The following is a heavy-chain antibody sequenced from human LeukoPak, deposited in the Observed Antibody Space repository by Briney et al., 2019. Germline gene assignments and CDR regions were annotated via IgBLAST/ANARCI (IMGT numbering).Heavy chain of an antibody. CDR1: GFTFSSYA. V-gene: IGHV3-23*01. J-gene: IGHJ4*02. CDR2: ISGSGGNT. D-gene: IGHD2-21*02. CDR3: AKNKRGYCGGDCYSYHFDY. Sequence: PGGSLRLSCAASGFTFSSYAMSWVRQAPGKGLEWVSTISGSGGNTYYADSVKGRFTISRDNSKNTLYLQMNSLRAEDTAVYYCAKNKRGYCGGDCYSYHFDYWGQGTLVTVSS.